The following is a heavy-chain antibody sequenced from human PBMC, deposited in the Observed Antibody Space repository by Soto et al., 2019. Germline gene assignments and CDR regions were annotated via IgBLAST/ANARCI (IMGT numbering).Heavy chain of an antibody. Sequence: GGSLRLSCAASGFTFSSYWMSWVRQAPGKGLEWVANIKQDGSEKYYVDSVKGRFTISRDNAKNSLYLQMNSLRAEDTAVYYCAREKAAAGTGPFDYWGQGTLVTVSS. J-gene: IGHJ4*02. CDR1: GFTFSSYW. D-gene: IGHD6-13*01. CDR3: AREKAAAGTGPFDY. CDR2: IKQDGSEK. V-gene: IGHV3-7*05.